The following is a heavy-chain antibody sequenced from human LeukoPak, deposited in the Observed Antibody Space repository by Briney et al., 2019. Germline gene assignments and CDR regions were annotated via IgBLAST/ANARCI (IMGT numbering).Heavy chain of an antibody. CDR2: IKQDGSEK. J-gene: IGHJ4*02. CDR3: AREANCGGDCYPFDY. V-gene: IGHV3-7*01. Sequence: GGSLRLSCAASGFSFSSYAMSWVRQAPGKGLEWVANIKQDGSEKYYVDSVKGRFTISRDNAKNSLYLQMNSLRAEDTAVYYCAREANCGGDCYPFDYWGQGTLVTVSS. CDR1: GFSFSSYA. D-gene: IGHD2-21*02.